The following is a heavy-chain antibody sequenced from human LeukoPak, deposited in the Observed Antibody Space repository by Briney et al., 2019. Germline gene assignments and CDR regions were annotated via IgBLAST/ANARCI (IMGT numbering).Heavy chain of an antibody. CDR1: VSNFSSYA. J-gene: IGHJ5*02. CDR2: ISYDGSNK. CDR3: ARDYGGAARAASSWFDP. D-gene: IGHD4-23*01. V-gene: IGHV3-30-3*01. Sequence: PGRSLRLSCPTYVSNFSSYATHWVRQAPGKALEWVAVISYDGSNKYYADSVKRRFTISRDNSKNTLYLQMNSLRAEDTAVYYRARDYGGAARAASSWFDPWGQGTLVTVSS.